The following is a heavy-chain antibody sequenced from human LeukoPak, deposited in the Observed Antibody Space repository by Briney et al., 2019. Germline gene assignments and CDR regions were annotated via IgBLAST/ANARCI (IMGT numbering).Heavy chain of an antibody. Sequence: GGSLRLSCAASGFTFSTYWMSWVRQAPGKGLEWVANIKQDGSEKYYVDSVKGRFTISRDNAKNSLYLQMNSLRAEDTAIYFWAGDSAGNDYWGQGTLVTVSS. V-gene: IGHV3-7*01. J-gene: IGHJ4*02. CDR3: AGDSAGNDY. CDR1: GFTFSTYW. D-gene: IGHD6-13*01. CDR2: IKQDGSEK.